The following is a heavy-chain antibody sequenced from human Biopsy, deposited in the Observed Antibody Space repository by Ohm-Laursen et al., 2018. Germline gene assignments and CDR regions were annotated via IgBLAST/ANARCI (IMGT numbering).Heavy chain of an antibody. D-gene: IGHD3-9*01. V-gene: IGHV1-46*01. CDR2: INPTGGTT. CDR3: ARDETGSSVFGPYYYGMDV. Sequence: ASVKVSCKPSGYSFTKYNINWVRQAPGQGLEWMGIINPTGGTTSYAEKFQGRVTLTRDTSTGTVYLELNSLIYEDTALYYCARDETGSSVFGPYYYGMDVWGQGTTVTVSS. J-gene: IGHJ6*02. CDR1: GYSFTKYN.